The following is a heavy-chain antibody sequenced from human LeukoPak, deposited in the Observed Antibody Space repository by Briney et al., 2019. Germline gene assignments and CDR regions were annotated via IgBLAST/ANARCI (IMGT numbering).Heavy chain of an antibody. CDR2: ISRSSSTI. V-gene: IGHV3-48*01. CDR3: ARDPTSSSALDY. J-gene: IGHJ4*02. CDR1: GFTFSSYS. Sequence: GGSLRLSCAASGFTFSSYSMNWVRQAPGKGLEWISYISRSSSTIYYADPVKGRFTISRDNAKNSLYLQMNSLRAEDTAVYYCARDPTSSSALDYWGQGTLVTVSS. D-gene: IGHD6-6*01.